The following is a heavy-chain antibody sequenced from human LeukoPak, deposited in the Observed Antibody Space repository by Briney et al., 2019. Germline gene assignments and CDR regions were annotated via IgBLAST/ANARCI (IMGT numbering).Heavy chain of an antibody. CDR1: GFTFSSYG. V-gene: IGHV3-33*01. CDR2: IWFDGAKK. J-gene: IGHJ6*03. CDR3: ARDLRQPYYYYYYIDV. Sequence: GGSLRLSCTASGFTFSSYGMHWVRQAPGKGLEWVAVIWFDGAKKDYADSVKGRFTISRDTSKNTLSLQMNSLRAEDTAVYYCARDLRQPYYYYYYIDVWGKGTTVTVSS.